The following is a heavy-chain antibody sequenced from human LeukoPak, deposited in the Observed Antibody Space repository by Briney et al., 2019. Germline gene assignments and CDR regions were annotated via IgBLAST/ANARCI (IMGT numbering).Heavy chain of an antibody. CDR2: ISSSSSTI. V-gene: IGHV3-48*01. D-gene: IGHD3-3*01. CDR1: GFTFSSYS. Sequence: GGSLRLSCAASGFTFSSYSMNWVRQAPGKGLEWVSYISSSSSTIYYADSVKGRFTISRDNAKNSLYLQMNSLRAEDTAVYYCARDHRRRWIGGFYLGPTTGQFDYWGQGTLVTVSS. CDR3: ARDHRRRWIGGFYLGPTTGQFDY. J-gene: IGHJ4*02.